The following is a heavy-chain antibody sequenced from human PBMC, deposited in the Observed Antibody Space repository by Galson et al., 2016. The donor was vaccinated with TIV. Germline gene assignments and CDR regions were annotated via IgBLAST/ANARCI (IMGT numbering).Heavy chain of an antibody. CDR2: IGGIGVNT. CDR3: AKFRTWDILGHFDY. CDR1: GFAFSGYA. J-gene: IGHJ4*02. V-gene: IGHV3-23*01. D-gene: IGHD2-15*01. Sequence: SLRLSCAASGFAFSGYAMSWVRQAPGKGLEWVSSIGGIGVNTYYADSVKGRFTISRDNSKNTLYLQMNSLRVEDKAVYYCAKFRTWDILGHFDYWGQGILVTVSS.